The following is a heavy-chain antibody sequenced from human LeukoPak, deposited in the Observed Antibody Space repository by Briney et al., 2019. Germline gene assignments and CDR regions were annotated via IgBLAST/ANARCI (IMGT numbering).Heavy chain of an antibody. CDR1: GFSLSSVW. CDR2: INTDGTIT. D-gene: IGHD4-23*01. J-gene: IGHJ4*02. Sequence: GGSLRLSCAASGFSLSSVWMHWVRHAPGKGLAWVSRINTDGTITSYADSVKGRFTISRDNAKNSLYLQMNSLRAEDTAVYYCYGGNSGGEFEDYWGQGTLVTVSS. CDR3: YGGNSGGEFEDY. V-gene: IGHV3-74*01.